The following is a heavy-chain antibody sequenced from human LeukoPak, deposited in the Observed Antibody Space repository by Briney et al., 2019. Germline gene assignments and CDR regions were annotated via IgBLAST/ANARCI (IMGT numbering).Heavy chain of an antibody. V-gene: IGHV1-46*01. D-gene: IGHD3-22*01. CDR2: INPSGGST. CDR3: ARDPGYYYDSSGYYYADY. Sequence: ASVKVSCKASGYTFTSYYMHWVRQAPGQGLEWMGIINPSGGSTSYAQKFQGRVTMTRDMSTSTAYMELRSLRSDDTAVYYCARDPGYYYDSSGYYYADYWGQGTLVTVSS. J-gene: IGHJ4*02. CDR1: GYTFTSYY.